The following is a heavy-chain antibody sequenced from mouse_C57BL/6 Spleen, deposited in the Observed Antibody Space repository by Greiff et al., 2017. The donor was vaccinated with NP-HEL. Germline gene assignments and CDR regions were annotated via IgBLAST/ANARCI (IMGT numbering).Heavy chain of an antibody. CDR3: AIEDYYGSSPYFDS. Sequence: EVQLQQSGPELVKPGDSVKISCKASGYSFTGYFMNWVMQSHGKSLEWIGRINPYNGDTFYNQKFKGKATLAVAKSSSTAHMELRSLTSEDSAVYYCAIEDYYGSSPYFDSWGQGTTLTVSS. J-gene: IGHJ2*01. D-gene: IGHD1-1*01. CDR2: INPYNGDT. CDR1: GYSFTGYF. V-gene: IGHV1-20*01.